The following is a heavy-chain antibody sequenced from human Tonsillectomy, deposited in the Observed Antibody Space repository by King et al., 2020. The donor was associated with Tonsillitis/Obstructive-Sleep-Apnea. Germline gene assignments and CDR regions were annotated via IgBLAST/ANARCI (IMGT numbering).Heavy chain of an antibody. CDR3: AYYPRTAAPQSNWFDP. CDR1: GANFTSYW. V-gene: IGHV5-51*03. CDR2: IYPDDSDT. J-gene: IGHJ5*02. D-gene: IGHD6-13*01. Sequence: QLVQSGAEVKKPGESLKISCKGSGANFTSYWIGWVRQMPGKGLECMGLIYPDDSDTIYSPSFQGQVPISADKSISTAYLQFNSLKASDSAMYYCAYYPRTAAPQSNWFDPWGQGTLVTVSS.